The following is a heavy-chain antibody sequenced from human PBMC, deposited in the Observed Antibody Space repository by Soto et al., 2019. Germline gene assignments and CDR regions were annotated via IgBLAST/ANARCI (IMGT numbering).Heavy chain of an antibody. CDR3: ARVYPGTGWPFHYYGMDV. CDR1: EFTFSNYW. J-gene: IGHJ6*02. CDR2: IKQDGSEK. Sequence: GGSLRLSCVASEFTFSNYWMSWVRQAPGKGLEWVANIKQDGSEKYYVDSVKGRFTISRDNAENSLYLQMNSLRAEDTALYYCARVYPGTGWPFHYYGMDVWGQGPTVTVYS. V-gene: IGHV3-7*01.